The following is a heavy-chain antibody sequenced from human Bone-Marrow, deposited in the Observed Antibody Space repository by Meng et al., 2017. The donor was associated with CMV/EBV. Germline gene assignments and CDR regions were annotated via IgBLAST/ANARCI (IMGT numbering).Heavy chain of an antibody. CDR3: AREPTRSGPIDY. J-gene: IGHJ4*02. Sequence: VRGSGPGPVKLSDALYLTCTVSGDCIRSYYRSWIRQPPGKGLEWIGYIYYSGSTNYNPSLKGRVTISVDTSKNQFSLKLSSVTAADTAVYYCAREPTRSGPIDYWGQGTLVTVSS. CDR2: IYYSGST. V-gene: IGHV4-59*01. CDR1: GDCIRSYY. D-gene: IGHD3-3*01.